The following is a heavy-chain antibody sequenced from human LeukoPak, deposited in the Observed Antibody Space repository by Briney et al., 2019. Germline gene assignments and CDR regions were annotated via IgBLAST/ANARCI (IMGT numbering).Heavy chain of an antibody. V-gene: IGHV1-24*01. CDR3: ATHGYCSSTSCYVRGFDP. Sequence: GASVKVSCKVSGYTLTELSMHWVRQAPGKGLEWMGGFDPEDGETLYAQKFQGRVTMTEDTSTDTAYMELSSLRSEDTAVYYCATHGYCSSTSCYVRGFDPWGQGTLVTVSS. J-gene: IGHJ5*02. CDR2: FDPEDGET. CDR1: GYTLTELS. D-gene: IGHD2-2*01.